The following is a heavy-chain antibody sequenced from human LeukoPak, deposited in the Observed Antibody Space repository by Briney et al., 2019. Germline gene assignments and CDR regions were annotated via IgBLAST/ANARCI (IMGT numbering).Heavy chain of an antibody. CDR3: AREGGDYDKGNFDY. V-gene: IGHV3-48*04. CDR2: ISRSSSTI. Sequence: PGGSLRLSCAASGFTFSSYSMNWVRQAPGKGLEWVSYISRSSSTIYYADSVKGRFTISRDDAKNSLYLQMNSLRAEDTAVYYCAREGGDYDKGNFDYWGQGTLVTVSS. D-gene: IGHD3-16*01. J-gene: IGHJ4*02. CDR1: GFTFSSYS.